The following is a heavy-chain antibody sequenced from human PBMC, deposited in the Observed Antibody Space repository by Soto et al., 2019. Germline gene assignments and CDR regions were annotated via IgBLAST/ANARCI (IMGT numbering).Heavy chain of an antibody. CDR2: IIPIFGTA. J-gene: IGHJ4*02. V-gene: IGHV1-69*01. CDR1: GGTFSSYA. CDR3: ASTGRPNGYYDSSGYYWDY. D-gene: IGHD3-22*01. Sequence: QVQLVQSGAEVKKPGSSVKVSCKASGGTFSSYAISWVRQAPGQGLEWMGGIIPIFGTANYAQKFQGRVTITADESTSTAYMEPSSLRSEDTAVYYCASTGRPNGYYDSSGYYWDYWGQGTLVTVSS.